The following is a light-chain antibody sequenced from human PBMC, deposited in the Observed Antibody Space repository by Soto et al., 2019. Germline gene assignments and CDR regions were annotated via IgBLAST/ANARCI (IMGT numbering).Light chain of an antibody. CDR2: DVR. V-gene: IGLV2-11*01. CDR1: SSDVGGYNY. Sequence: QSALTQPRSVSGSPGQSVTISCTGTSSDVGGYNYVSWYQRHPGKAPKLMIFDVRMRPSGVPDRFSGSKSGDTASLTISGLQAEDEADYYCCSYAGINTLVFGGGTKLTVL. CDR3: CSYAGINTLV. J-gene: IGLJ2*01.